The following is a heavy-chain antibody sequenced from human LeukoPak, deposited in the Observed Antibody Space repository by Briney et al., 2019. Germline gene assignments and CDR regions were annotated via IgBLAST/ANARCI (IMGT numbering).Heavy chain of an antibody. D-gene: IGHD1-1*01. V-gene: IGHV3-30*18. CDR2: VAEDGSNE. CDR1: GFTFSTYS. CDR3: AKDRETTSSGTFDY. Sequence: PGGSLRLSCAASGFTFSTYSMNWVRQAPGKGLEWVAFVAEDGSNEKYTDSVKGRFTISRDNSNNTLYLRMNSLRAEDTGVYYCAKDRETTSSGTFDYWGQGTLVTVSS. J-gene: IGHJ4*02.